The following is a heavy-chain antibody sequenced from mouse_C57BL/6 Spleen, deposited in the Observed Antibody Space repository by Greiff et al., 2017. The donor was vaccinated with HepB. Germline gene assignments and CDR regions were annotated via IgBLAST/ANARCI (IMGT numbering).Heavy chain of an antibody. Sequence: VQLQQPGAELVKPGASVKLSCKASGYTFTSYWMHWVKQRPGQGLEWIGMIHPNSGSTNYNEKFKSKATLTVDKSSSTAYMQLSSLTSEDSAVYYCARDYFTTVVARNYWGQGTTLTVSS. CDR3: ARDYFTTVVARNY. J-gene: IGHJ2*01. CDR2: IHPNSGST. V-gene: IGHV1-64*01. CDR1: GYTFTSYW. D-gene: IGHD1-1*01.